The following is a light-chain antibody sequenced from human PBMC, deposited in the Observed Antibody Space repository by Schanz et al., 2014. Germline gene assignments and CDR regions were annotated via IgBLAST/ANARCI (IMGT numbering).Light chain of an antibody. V-gene: IGLV2-23*02. CDR2: DVS. J-gene: IGLJ1*01. Sequence: QSVLTQPASVSGSPGQSITISCTGTSSDVGSYNLVSWYQQHPDKAPKLMIYDVSQRPSGVPDRFSGSKSGNTASLTVSGLQAEDEADYYCCSYAGAITPYVFGTGTKLTVL. CDR3: CSYAGAITPYV. CDR1: SSDVGSYNL.